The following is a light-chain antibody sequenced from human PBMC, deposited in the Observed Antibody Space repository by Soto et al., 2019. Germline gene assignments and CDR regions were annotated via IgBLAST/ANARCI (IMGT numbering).Light chain of an antibody. Sequence: DIRVTQSPSSLSSSVGDRVTITCRASQGIRNDLGWYQQKPGKAPKRLIDAASSLQSGVPSRFSGSGSGTDFTLTINSLQPEDSATYYCQQTNSFPITFGQGTRLEI. CDR2: AAS. V-gene: IGKV1-17*01. J-gene: IGKJ5*01. CDR3: QQTNSFPIT. CDR1: QGIRND.